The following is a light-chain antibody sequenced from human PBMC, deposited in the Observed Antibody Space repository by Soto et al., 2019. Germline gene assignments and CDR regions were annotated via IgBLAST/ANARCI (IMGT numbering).Light chain of an antibody. V-gene: IGKV1D-12*01. Sequence: DIRMTQSPSSVSASVGDTVTITCRASQGIYSSLAWYQQKPGKAPELLIYATSTLQNGVPSRFSGSGFGTDFTLSISSLQPEDSASYFCQQTDDFPLTFGGGTKVEI. CDR1: QGIYSS. J-gene: IGKJ4*01. CDR3: QQTDDFPLT. CDR2: ATS.